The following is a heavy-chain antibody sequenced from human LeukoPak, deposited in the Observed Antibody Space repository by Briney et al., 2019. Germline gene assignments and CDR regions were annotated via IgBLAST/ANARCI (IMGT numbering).Heavy chain of an antibody. CDR3: ARHSFYSSSWYVGYNWFDP. CDR2: TYYSGST. V-gene: IGHV4-39*01. J-gene: IGHJ5*02. Sequence: PSETLSLTCTVSGGSISSSSYYWGWIRQPPGKGLEWIGSTYYSGSTYYNPSLKSRVTISVDTSKNQFSLKLSSVTAADTAVSYCARHSFYSSSWYVGYNWFDPWGQGTLVTVSS. CDR1: GGSISSSSYY. D-gene: IGHD6-13*01.